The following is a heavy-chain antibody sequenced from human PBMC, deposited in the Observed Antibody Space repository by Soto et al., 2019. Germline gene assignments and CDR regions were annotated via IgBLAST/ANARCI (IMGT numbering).Heavy chain of an antibody. D-gene: IGHD6-13*01. Sequence: GGSLRLSCAASGFIFSSYIMSWVRQAPGKGLEWVSGITGSGGSTYYANSVKGRFTISRDDSMSTLYLQMDSLRVDDTAVYYCAKPKTTGTWYGFDVWGQGIPVTVSS. CDR2: ITGSGGST. CDR1: GFIFSSYI. J-gene: IGHJ3*01. V-gene: IGHV3-23*01. CDR3: AKPKTTGTWYGFDV.